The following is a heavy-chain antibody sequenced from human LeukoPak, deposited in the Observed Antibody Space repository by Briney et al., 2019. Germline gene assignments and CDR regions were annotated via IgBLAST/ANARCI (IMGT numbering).Heavy chain of an antibody. V-gene: IGHV3-7*04. CDR3: ARAYYGDYV. Sequence: GGSLILSCAASGFTFSSYWMTWVRQAPGKGLEWVANIILDGSEKYYVDSVKGRFTISRDNARNSLYLQMNSLRAEDTAVYYCARAYYGDYVWGQGTLVTVSS. CDR1: GFTFSSYW. D-gene: IGHD4-17*01. CDR2: IILDGSEK. J-gene: IGHJ4*02.